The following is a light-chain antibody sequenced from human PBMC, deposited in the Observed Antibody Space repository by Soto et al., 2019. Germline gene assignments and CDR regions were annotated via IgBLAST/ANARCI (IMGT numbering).Light chain of an antibody. J-gene: IGLJ1*01. CDR2: EVT. CDR3: SSYAGSNNPYV. V-gene: IGLV2-8*01. Sequence: QSALTQPASVSGSLGQSITISCTGITSDVGADNYVSWYQQHPGKAPKLMIYEVTKRPLGVPDRFSGSTSGNTASLTVSGLQAEDEADYYCSSYAGSNNPYVFGTGTKVTVL. CDR1: TSDVGADNY.